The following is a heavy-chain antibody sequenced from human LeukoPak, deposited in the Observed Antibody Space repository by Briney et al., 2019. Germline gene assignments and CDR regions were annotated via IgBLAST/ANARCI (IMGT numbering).Heavy chain of an antibody. V-gene: IGHV1-69*13. Sequence: ASVTVSCTASGGTFSSYAISWVRQAPGQGLEWMGGIIPIFGTANYAQKFQGRVTITADESTSTAYMELSSLRSEDTAVYYCARDAGDYEFWFDPWGQGTLVTVSS. CDR3: ARDAGDYEFWFDP. CDR1: GGTFSSYA. CDR2: IIPIFGTA. D-gene: IGHD4-17*01. J-gene: IGHJ5*02.